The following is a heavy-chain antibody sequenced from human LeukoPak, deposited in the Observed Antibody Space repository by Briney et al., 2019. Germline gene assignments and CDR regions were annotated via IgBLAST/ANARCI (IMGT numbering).Heavy chain of an antibody. CDR2: IYPGDSDT. J-gene: IGHJ6*03. CDR3: ARQGYSYGTYYYYMDV. V-gene: IGHV5-51*01. D-gene: IGHD5-18*01. CDR1: GYSFTSYW. Sequence: GESLKISCKGSGYSFTSYWIGWVRQMPGKGLEWMGIIYPGDSDTRHSPSFQGQVTISADKSISTAYLQWSSLKASDTAMYYCARQGYSYGTYYYYMDVWGKGTTVTVSS.